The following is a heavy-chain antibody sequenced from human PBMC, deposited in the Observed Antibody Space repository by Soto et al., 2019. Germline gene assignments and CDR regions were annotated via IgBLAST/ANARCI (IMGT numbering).Heavy chain of an antibody. V-gene: IGHV3-7*04. Sequence: EVQLVESGGGLVQPGGSLRLSCAASGFTFSSYWMSWVRQAPGKGLEWVANIKQVGSEKYYVDSVKGRFTISRDNAKNPLYLKMNSLRAEDTAVYYCARYFIVVQSAGFDYWGQGTLVTVSS. D-gene: IGHD2-2*01. J-gene: IGHJ4*02. CDR1: GFTFSSYW. CDR3: ARYFIVVQSAGFDY. CDR2: IKQVGSEK.